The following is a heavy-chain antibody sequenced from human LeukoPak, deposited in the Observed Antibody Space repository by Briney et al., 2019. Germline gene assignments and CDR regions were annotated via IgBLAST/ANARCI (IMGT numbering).Heavy chain of an antibody. V-gene: IGHV3-53*01. Sequence: SGGSLRLSCAVSGFSVSSSYMTWVRQAPGKGLEWVSITYSDGSTYYAESVKGRFTVSRGYSKNTLYLQMNSLRVEDTALYYCARDLSYFDYWGQGTLVTVSS. CDR3: ARDLSYFDY. CDR2: TYSDGST. J-gene: IGHJ4*02. D-gene: IGHD2/OR15-2a*01. CDR1: GFSVSSSY.